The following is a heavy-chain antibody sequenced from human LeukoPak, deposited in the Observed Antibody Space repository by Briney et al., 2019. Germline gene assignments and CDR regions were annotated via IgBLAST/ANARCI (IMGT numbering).Heavy chain of an antibody. CDR1: GFTFSGYW. CDR3: ARESKGRSEIDY. Sequence: PGGSLRLSCAASGFTFSGYWMSWVRQAPGKGLEWVANIKKDGSEKYNVDSVKGRFTISRDNANNSLYLQMNSLRAEDTAVYYCARESKGRSEIDYWGQGTLVTVSS. J-gene: IGHJ4*02. CDR2: IKKDGSEK. V-gene: IGHV3-7*01. D-gene: IGHD1-14*01.